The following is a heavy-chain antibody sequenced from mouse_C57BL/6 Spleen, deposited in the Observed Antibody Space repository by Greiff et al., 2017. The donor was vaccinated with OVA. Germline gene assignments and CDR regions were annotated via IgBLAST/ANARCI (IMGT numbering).Heavy chain of an antibody. CDR3: ARELGLEDLGLDN. V-gene: IGHV5-4*01. CDR1: GFTFSSYA. J-gene: IGHJ2*01. Sequence: EVQLVESGGGLVKPGGSLKLSCAASGFTFSSYAMSWVRQTPEKRLEWVATISDGGSYTYYPDNVKGRFTISRDNAKNNLYLQMSHLKSEDTAMYYCARELGLEDLGLDNRGQDTTLTVSS. CDR2: ISDGGSYT. D-gene: IGHD3-3*01.